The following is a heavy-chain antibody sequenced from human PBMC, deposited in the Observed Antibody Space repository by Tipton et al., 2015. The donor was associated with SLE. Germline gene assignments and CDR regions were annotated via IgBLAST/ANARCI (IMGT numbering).Heavy chain of an antibody. D-gene: IGHD3-3*01. CDR2: ISYSGST. V-gene: IGHV4-31*03. J-gene: IGHJ4*02. Sequence: TLSLTCTVSGGSISGDDYYWTWIRQHPGKGLEWIGHISYSGSTQYNPSLKSRVTISVDTAKNQFSLSLSSVTAADTAVYYCAREGSGNGFDCWGQGTLVTVSS. CDR3: AREGSGNGFDC. CDR1: GGSISGDDYY.